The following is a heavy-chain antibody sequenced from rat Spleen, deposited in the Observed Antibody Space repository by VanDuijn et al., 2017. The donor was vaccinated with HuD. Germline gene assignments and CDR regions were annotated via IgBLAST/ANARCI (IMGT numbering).Heavy chain of an antibody. D-gene: IGHD1-11*01. CDR2: INSNGGKT. V-gene: IGHV5-19*01. CDR3: TRGGLSRFDY. CDR1: GFTFSDYA. J-gene: IGHJ2*01. Sequence: EVQLVESGGGLVQPGRSLKLSCAASGFTFSDYAMNWVRQAPGKGLEWVSSINSNGGKTYYPDSVKGRFTVSRDNAKSTLYLQMNSLRSEDTATYYCTRGGLSRFDYWGQGVMVTVSS.